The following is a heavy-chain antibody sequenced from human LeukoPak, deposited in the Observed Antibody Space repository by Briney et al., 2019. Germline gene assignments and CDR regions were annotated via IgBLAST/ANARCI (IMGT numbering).Heavy chain of an antibody. V-gene: IGHV4-59*01. J-gene: IGHJ4*02. CDR1: GGSISSYY. Sequence: SETLSLTCTVSGGSISSYYWSWIRQPPGKGLEWIGYIYYSGSTNYNPSLKSRVTISVDTSKNQFSLKLSSVTAADTAVYYCARATATSRPKEIDYWGQGTLVTVSS. D-gene: IGHD5-18*01. CDR3: ARATATSRPKEIDY. CDR2: IYYSGST.